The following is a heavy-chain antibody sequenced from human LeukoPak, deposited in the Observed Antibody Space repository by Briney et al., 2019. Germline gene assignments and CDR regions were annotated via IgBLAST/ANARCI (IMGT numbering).Heavy chain of an antibody. V-gene: IGHV1-3*01. Sequence: EASVKVSCKASGYTFTSYAMHWVRQAPGQRLEWMGWINAGNGNTKYSQKFQGRVTITRDTSASTAYMELSSLRSEDTAVYYCARGASSSSWPRGLSDYWGQGTLVTVSS. CDR2: INAGNGNT. J-gene: IGHJ4*02. D-gene: IGHD6-13*01. CDR3: ARGASSSSWPRGLSDY. CDR1: GYTFTSYA.